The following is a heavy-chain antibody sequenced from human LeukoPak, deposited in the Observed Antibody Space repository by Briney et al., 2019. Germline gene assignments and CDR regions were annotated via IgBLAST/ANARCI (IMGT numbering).Heavy chain of an antibody. CDR1: GFTFSSYA. Sequence: GSLRLSCAASGFTFSSYAMSWVRQAPGKGLEWVSAISGSGGSTYYADSVKGRFTISRDNSKSTLYLQMNSLRAEDTAVYYCAKVITIFGVVTEIDYWGQGTLVTVSS. V-gene: IGHV3-23*01. J-gene: IGHJ4*02. CDR2: ISGSGGST. CDR3: AKVITIFGVVTEIDY. D-gene: IGHD3-3*01.